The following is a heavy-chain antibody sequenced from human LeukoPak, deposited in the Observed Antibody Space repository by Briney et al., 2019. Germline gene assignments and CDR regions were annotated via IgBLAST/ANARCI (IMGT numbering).Heavy chain of an antibody. D-gene: IGHD4-17*01. Sequence: PGGSLRLSCAASGLSFSSYAMHWVRQAPGKGLEWVSAIHTSGDTCYADSVKGRFTISRDTSKNTLYLQINSLRVEDTAVYYCIVFGDSNHWGQGTLVTVSS. V-gene: IGHV3/OR16-10*02. CDR2: IHTSGDT. J-gene: IGHJ5*02. CDR1: GLSFSSYA. CDR3: IVFGDSNH.